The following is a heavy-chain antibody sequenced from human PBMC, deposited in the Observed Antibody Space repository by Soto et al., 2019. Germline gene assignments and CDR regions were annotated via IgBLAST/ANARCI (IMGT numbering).Heavy chain of an antibody. CDR1: GYTFTSYA. Sequence: GASVKVSCKASGYTFTSYAMHWVRQAPGQRLEWMGWINAGNGNTKYSQKFQGRVTITRDTSASTAYMEPSSLRSEDTAVYYCARVRHIQLWLRRDYYGMDVWGQGTTVTVSS. D-gene: IGHD5-18*01. V-gene: IGHV1-3*01. CDR3: ARVRHIQLWLRRDYYGMDV. CDR2: INAGNGNT. J-gene: IGHJ6*02.